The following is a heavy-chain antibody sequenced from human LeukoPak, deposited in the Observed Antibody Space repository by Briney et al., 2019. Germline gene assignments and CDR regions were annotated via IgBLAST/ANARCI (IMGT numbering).Heavy chain of an antibody. Sequence: PGGSLRLSCAASGFTFSNYAMSGVRQAPGKGLEGVSTISGTYGSTYYADSVKGRFSISRDNSKNTLYLQMNSLRAEDTAVYFCVKDVGYCSSRTCYKPFDYWGQGALVTVSS. CDR2: ISGTYGST. D-gene: IGHD2-15*01. J-gene: IGHJ4*02. V-gene: IGHV3-23*01. CDR1: GFTFSNYA. CDR3: VKDVGYCSSRTCYKPFDY.